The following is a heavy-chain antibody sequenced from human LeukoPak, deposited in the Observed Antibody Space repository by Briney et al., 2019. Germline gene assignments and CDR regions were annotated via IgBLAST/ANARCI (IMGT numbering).Heavy chain of an antibody. V-gene: IGHV1-18*01. D-gene: IGHD3-16*01. Sequence: ASVKVSCKASGYTFTSYGIRWVRQVPGQGLEWMGWISGYNVNTNYVQKLQGRVTMTTDTSTSTAYMDLRSLRSDDTAVYYCARASLGPGDWFDPWGQGTLVTVSS. J-gene: IGHJ5*02. CDR3: ARASLGPGDWFDP. CDR1: GYTFTSYG. CDR2: ISGYNVNT.